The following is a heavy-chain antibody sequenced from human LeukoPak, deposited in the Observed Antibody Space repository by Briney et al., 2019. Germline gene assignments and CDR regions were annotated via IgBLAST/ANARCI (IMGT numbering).Heavy chain of an antibody. Sequence: PSETLSLTCTVSGGSIRSYYWSWIRQPPGKGLEWIGYVYDSGSTNYNPSLKSRVTISVDTSKNQFSLRLNSVTAADTAVYFCARQIFSMWSKGIFDYWGQGTLVTVSS. V-gene: IGHV4-59*08. CDR1: GGSIRSYY. CDR3: ARQIFSMWSKGIFDY. D-gene: IGHD2-21*01. CDR2: VYDSGST. J-gene: IGHJ4*02.